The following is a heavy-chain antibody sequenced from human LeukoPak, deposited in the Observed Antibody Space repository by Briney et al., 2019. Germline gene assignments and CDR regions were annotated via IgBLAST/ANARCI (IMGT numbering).Heavy chain of an antibody. CDR3: ARTQWEGKYYYDSGGYEYYFDY. J-gene: IGHJ4*02. Sequence: GGSLRLSCAASGFTFSSYAMHWVRQAPGKGLEWVAVISYDGSNKYYADSVKGRFTISRDNSKNTLYLQMNSLRAEDTAVYYCARTQWEGKYYYDSGGYEYYFDYWGQGTLVTVSS. V-gene: IGHV3-30-3*01. D-gene: IGHD3-22*01. CDR2: ISYDGSNK. CDR1: GFTFSSYA.